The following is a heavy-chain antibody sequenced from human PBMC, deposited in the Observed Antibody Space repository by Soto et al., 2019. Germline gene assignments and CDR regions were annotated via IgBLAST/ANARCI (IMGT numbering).Heavy chain of an antibody. CDR1: GFTFSSYA. V-gene: IGHV3-23*01. Sequence: DVQLLESGGGLVQPAGSLRLSCAASGFTFSSYAMGWVRQGPGKGLEWVAVVSIGGSTHYADYVRSRFAISRDNSKNTLSLQVNSLTAEDSAVYFCAKHRGAGRDFDYWGQGALVTVSS. D-gene: IGHD2-15*01. CDR2: VVSIGGST. J-gene: IGHJ4*02. CDR3: AKHRGAGRDFDY.